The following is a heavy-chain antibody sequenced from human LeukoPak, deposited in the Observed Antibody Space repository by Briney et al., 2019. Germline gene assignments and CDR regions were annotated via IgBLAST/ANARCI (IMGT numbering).Heavy chain of an antibody. V-gene: IGHV3-23*01. D-gene: IGHD2-8*01. CDR3: EKMYATSSNRYFDL. CDR1: GFTFSRYG. Sequence: GGSLRLSCAASGFTFSRYGMSWVRQAPGKGLEWVSGISDSGGSTYYTDSVKGRFTISRDNSKNTLYLQMNSLTAEDTAVYYCEKMYATSSNRYFDLWGRGTLVTVSS. CDR2: ISDSGGST. J-gene: IGHJ2*01.